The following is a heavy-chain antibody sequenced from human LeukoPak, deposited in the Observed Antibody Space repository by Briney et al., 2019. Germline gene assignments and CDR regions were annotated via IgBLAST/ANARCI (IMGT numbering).Heavy chain of an antibody. Sequence: GASVKVSCKASGYSFTSYFMHWVRQAPGQGLEWMGWINPNNGGTNYAQEFQGRVTMTRDPSISTAYMDLSRLTSDGTAVYYCARDLGSGTRFDYWGQGTLVTVSS. CDR1: GYSFTSYF. D-gene: IGHD6-19*01. CDR3: ARDLGSGTRFDY. CDR2: INPNNGGT. J-gene: IGHJ4*02. V-gene: IGHV1-2*02.